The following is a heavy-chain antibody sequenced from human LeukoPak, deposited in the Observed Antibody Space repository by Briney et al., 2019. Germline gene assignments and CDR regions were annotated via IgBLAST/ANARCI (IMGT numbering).Heavy chain of an antibody. J-gene: IGHJ4*02. Sequence: GGSLRLSCAASGFSFSSYAIHWVRQAPGKGLEWVALISYDGSNKYYADSVKGRFTISRDNSKNALYLQMNSLRAEDTAVYYCARPGYCSSTSCYRPSFDYWGQGTLVTVSS. D-gene: IGHD2-2*02. CDR2: ISYDGSNK. V-gene: IGHV3-30*01. CDR1: GFSFSSYA. CDR3: ARPGYCSSTSCYRPSFDY.